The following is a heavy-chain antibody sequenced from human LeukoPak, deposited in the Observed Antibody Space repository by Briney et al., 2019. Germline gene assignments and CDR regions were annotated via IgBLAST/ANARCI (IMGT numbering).Heavy chain of an antibody. CDR2: INPNSGGT. Sequence: ASVKVSCKASGYTFTGYYMHWVRQAPGQGLEWMGWINPNSGGTNYAQKFQGRVTMTRDTSISTAYMELSRLRSDDTAVYYCARWNIEDEYSSSWYSKVGYNWFDPWGQGTLVTVSS. J-gene: IGHJ5*02. D-gene: IGHD6-13*01. V-gene: IGHV1-2*02. CDR1: GYTFTGYY. CDR3: ARWNIEDEYSSSWYSKVGYNWFDP.